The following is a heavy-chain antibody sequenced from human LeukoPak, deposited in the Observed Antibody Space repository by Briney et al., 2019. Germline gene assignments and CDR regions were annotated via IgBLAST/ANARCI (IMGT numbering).Heavy chain of an antibody. D-gene: IGHD4-11*01. CDR2: IRYDGSNK. V-gene: IGHV3-30*02. Sequence: PGGSLRLSCAASGFTFSSYGMHWVRQAPGKGLEWVAFIRYDGSNKYYAYSVKGRFTISRVNSKNTLYLQMNSLRAEDTAVYYCAKDRGESTVTFDYWGQGTLVTVSS. J-gene: IGHJ4*02. CDR1: GFTFSSYG. CDR3: AKDRGESTVTFDY.